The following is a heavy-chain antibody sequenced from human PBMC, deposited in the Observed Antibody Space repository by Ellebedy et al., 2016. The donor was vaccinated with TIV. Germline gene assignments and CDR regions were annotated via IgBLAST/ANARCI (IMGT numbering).Heavy chain of an antibody. CDR1: EFTFSTYH. V-gene: IGHV3-33*01. D-gene: IGHD2-15*01. Sequence: PGGSLRLSCAASEFTFSTYHMHWVRQAPGKGLEWVAVIWYDGTAKFYAESVKGRFTISRDNSQNTLYLEMNSLRADDTALYYCARELGGSGGSDFDYWGQGTLVTVSS. CDR3: ARELGGSGGSDFDY. J-gene: IGHJ4*02. CDR2: IWYDGTAK.